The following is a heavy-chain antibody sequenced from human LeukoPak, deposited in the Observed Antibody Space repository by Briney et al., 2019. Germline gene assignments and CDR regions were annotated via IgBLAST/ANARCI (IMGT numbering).Heavy chain of an antibody. Sequence: GGSLRLSCAASGFTFSSFVMSWVRQAPGKGLEWVSGITGGGGTTYYADSVKGRFTISRDNSKNTLSLQMNSLRAEDTAVYYCARPYYDILTGGDHDAFDIWGQGTMVTVSS. CDR3: ARPYYDILTGGDHDAFDI. CDR2: ITGGGGTT. CDR1: GFTFSSFV. D-gene: IGHD3-9*01. V-gene: IGHV3-23*01. J-gene: IGHJ3*02.